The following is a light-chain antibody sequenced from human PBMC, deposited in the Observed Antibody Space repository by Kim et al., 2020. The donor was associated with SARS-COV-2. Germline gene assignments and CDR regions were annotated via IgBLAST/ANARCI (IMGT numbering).Light chain of an antibody. V-gene: IGKV1-17*01. CDR1: QANRNN. Sequence: STSVGERITINCRASQANRNNLAWYQQKRGTAPKRLIYDASHLQTGVPSRFSGSGSGTEFTLTISSLQPEDVATYYCLQHFTYPYTFGQGTKLEI. CDR3: LQHFTYPYT. CDR2: DAS. J-gene: IGKJ2*01.